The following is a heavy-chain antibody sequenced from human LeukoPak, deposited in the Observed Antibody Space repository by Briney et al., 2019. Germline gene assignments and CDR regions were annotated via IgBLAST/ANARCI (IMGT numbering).Heavy chain of an antibody. V-gene: IGHV4-34*01. J-gene: IGHJ6*04. D-gene: IGHD3-16*01. CDR2: INHGGST. CDR3: ARKGVGWATCMDV. CDR1: GGSFSGYY. Sequence: SETLSLTCAVYGGSFSGYYRSWIRQPPGKGLEWIGEINHGGSTNYNPSLKSRVTISVDTSKNQFSLKLPSVTAADTAVYYCARKGVGWATCMDVWGKGTTVTVSS.